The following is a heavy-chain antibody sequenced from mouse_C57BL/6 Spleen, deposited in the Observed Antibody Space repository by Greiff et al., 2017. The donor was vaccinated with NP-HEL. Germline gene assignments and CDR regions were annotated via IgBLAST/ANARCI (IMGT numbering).Heavy chain of an antibody. CDR2: IYPGDGDT. D-gene: IGHD1-1*01. J-gene: IGHJ2*01. V-gene: IGHV1-80*01. CDR3: ARKATTVVAPYYFDY. Sequence: VQLQQSGAELVKPGASVKISCKASGYAFSSYWMNWVKQRPGKGLEWIGQIYPGDGDTNYNGKFKGKATLTADKSSSTAYMQLSSLTSEDSAVYFCARKATTVVAPYYFDYWGQGTTLTVSS. CDR1: GYAFSSYW.